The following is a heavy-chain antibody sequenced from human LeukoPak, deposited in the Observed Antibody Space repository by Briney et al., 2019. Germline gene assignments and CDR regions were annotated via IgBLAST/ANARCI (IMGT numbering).Heavy chain of an antibody. V-gene: IGHV1-2*02. CDR3: ARSPLSWELHGDY. CDR2: IHPNSGGT. CDR1: GYTFTDYY. D-gene: IGHD1-26*01. J-gene: IGHJ4*02. Sequence: GASVKVSCKASGYTFTDYYLHWVRQAPGQGLEWMGWIHPNSGGTKYAQKFQGRVTMTRDTSISTAYMELSRLSSDDTAVYYCARSPLSWELHGDYWGQGTLVTVSS.